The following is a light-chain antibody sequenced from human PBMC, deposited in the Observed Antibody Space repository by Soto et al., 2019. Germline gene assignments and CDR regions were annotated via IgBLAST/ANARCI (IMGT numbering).Light chain of an antibody. CDR1: QSISSTY. V-gene: IGKV3D-20*02. Sequence: NVLTQSPGTLSLSPGERATLSCRASQSISSTYLAWSQQKPGQAPRLLIYGASSRATGIPDRFSGSGSGTDFALTISRLEPEDSAIYYCQQRITWPPRDSFGQGTKVDIK. CDR3: QQRITWPPRDS. J-gene: IGKJ1*01. CDR2: GAS.